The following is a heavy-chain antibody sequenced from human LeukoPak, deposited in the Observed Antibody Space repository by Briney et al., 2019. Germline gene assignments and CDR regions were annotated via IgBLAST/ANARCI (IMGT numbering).Heavy chain of an antibody. Sequence: GGSLRLSCAASEFTLSSYAMHWVRQAPGKGLEYVSAISSNGGSTYYANSVKGRFTISRDNSKNTLYLQMGSLRAEDMAVYYCARDQFSYCSSTSCFPLTTWGQGTLVTVSS. D-gene: IGHD2-2*01. CDR3: ARDQFSYCSSTSCFPLTT. CDR2: ISSNGGST. V-gene: IGHV3-64*01. J-gene: IGHJ5*02. CDR1: EFTLSSYA.